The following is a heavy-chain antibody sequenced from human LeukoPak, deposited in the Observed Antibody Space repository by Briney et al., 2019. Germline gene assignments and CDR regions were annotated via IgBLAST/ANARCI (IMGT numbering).Heavy chain of an antibody. CDR3: AKPITISGATDGFDI. J-gene: IGHJ3*02. CDR2: IKQDGSER. D-gene: IGHD3-3*01. Sequence: PGGSLRLSCAASGFAFSTYWMNWARQAPGKGLEWVANIKQDGSERYYVDSVKGRFTISRDNAKNSLYMQMNSLRAEDTAVYYCAKPITISGATDGFDIWGQGTKVTVSS. CDR1: GFAFSTYW. V-gene: IGHV3-7*01.